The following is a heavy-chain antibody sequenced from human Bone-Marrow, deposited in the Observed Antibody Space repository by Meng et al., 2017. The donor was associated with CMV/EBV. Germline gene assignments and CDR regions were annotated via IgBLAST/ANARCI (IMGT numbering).Heavy chain of an antibody. Sequence: SVKVSCKASGGTFSSYAISWVRQAPGQGLEWMGGIIPIFGTANYAQKFQGRVTITTDKSTSTAYMELSSLRSEDTAVYYCARDGGYSSSWYGMDVWGQGTTVTVSS. D-gene: IGHD6-13*01. CDR1: GGTFSSYA. CDR2: IIPIFGTA. CDR3: ARDGGYSSSWYGMDV. J-gene: IGHJ6*02. V-gene: IGHV1-69*05.